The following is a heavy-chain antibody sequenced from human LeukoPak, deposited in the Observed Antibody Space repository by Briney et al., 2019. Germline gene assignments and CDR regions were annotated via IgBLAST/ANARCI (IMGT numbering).Heavy chain of an antibody. D-gene: IGHD3-22*01. V-gene: IGHV4-30-4*01. J-gene: IGHJ3*02. CDR3: ARVGPSSGHAAFDI. CDR2: IYYSGGT. CDR1: GGSISSGVYY. Sequence: PSQTLSLTCTVSGGSISSGVYYGSWIRQPPGKGLEWMGYIYYSGGTYYHPTLKTRVPISVDTSKNQFSLKLSAVTATDPPVIYCARVGPSSGHAAFDIWGQGTMVTVSS.